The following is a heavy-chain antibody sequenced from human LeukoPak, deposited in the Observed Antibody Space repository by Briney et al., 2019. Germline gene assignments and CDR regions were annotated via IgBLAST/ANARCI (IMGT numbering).Heavy chain of an antibody. Sequence: AGGSLRLSCAASGFTFSSYAMSWVRQAPGKGLEWVSAISGSGGSTYYADSVKGRFTISRDNSKNTLYLQMNSLRAEDTAVYYCAKDSGPQHIVVVTPHYFDYWGQGTLVTVSS. CDR2: ISGSGGST. J-gene: IGHJ4*02. V-gene: IGHV3-23*01. CDR3: AKDSGPQHIVVVTPHYFDY. CDR1: GFTFSSYA. D-gene: IGHD2-21*01.